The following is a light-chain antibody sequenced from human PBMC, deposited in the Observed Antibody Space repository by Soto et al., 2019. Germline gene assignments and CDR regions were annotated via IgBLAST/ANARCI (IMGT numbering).Light chain of an antibody. CDR2: GAS. CDR1: QSISSY. V-gene: IGKV3-15*01. J-gene: IGKJ5*01. CDR3: QQYDNWPPIT. Sequence: HSSASLSVSVGYRVTITCRASQSISSYLSWYQQKPGQAPRLLIYGASTRATGIPARFSGSGSGTEFTLTISSLQSEDFAVYYCQQYDNWPPITFGQGTRLEIK.